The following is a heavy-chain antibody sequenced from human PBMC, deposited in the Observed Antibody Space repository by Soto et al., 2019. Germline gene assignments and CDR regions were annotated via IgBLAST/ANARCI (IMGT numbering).Heavy chain of an antibody. CDR3: AREGDCGGDCGYYGMDV. J-gene: IGHJ6*02. CDR2: IYYSGST. V-gene: IGHV4-31*03. Sequence: PSETLSLTCTVSGGSISSGGYYWSWIRQHPGKCLEWIGYIYYSGSTYYNPSLKSRVTISVDTSKNQFSLKLSSVTAADTAVYYCAREGDCGGDCGYYGMDVWGQGTTVTV. CDR1: GGSISSGGYY. D-gene: IGHD2-21*02.